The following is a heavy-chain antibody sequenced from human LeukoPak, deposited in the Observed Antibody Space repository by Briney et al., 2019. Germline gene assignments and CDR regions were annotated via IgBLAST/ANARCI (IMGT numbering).Heavy chain of an antibody. J-gene: IGHJ3*02. V-gene: IGHV3-23*01. CDR2: ISGSGGST. CDR1: GFTFSSYG. D-gene: IGHD3-22*01. CDR3: AKDNSGYYPYVDAFDI. Sequence: GGTLRLSCAASGFTFSSYGMSWVRQAPGKGLEWVSAISGSGGSTYYADSVEGRFTISRDNSKNTLYLQMNSLRAEDTAVYYCAKDNSGYYPYVDAFDIWGQGTMVTVSS.